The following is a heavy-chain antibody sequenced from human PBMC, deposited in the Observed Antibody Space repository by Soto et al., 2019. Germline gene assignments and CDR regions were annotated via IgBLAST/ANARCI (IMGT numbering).Heavy chain of an antibody. J-gene: IGHJ6*02. CDR2: IWYDASKK. D-gene: IGHD2-2*01. Sequence: QVQLVESGGGVVQPGRSLRLSCAASGFTFSNYGMHWVRQAPGKGLEWVAIIWYDASKKYYADSVKGRFTISRDNSKNTLYLQMPRLRVEDTAVYYCARDFSISTNCTRLVCYYYNGMDVWGQGTTVTFSS. V-gene: IGHV3-33*01. CDR3: ARDFSISTNCTRLVCYYYNGMDV. CDR1: GFTFSNYG.